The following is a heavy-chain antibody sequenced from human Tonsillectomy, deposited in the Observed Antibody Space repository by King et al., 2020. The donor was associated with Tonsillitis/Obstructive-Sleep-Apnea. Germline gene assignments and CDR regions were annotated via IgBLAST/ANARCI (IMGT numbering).Heavy chain of an antibody. Sequence: VQLVESGGGLVQPGGSLRLSCAASGFTFSSYWMSWVRQAPGKGLEWVGNMNQDGSEKYYVDSVKGRFTITRDNAKNSLYLQMNSLRAEDTAVYYCARDRRGSYWGQGTLVTVSS. CDR1: GFTFSSYW. V-gene: IGHV3-7*04. CDR2: MNQDGSEK. D-gene: IGHD3-10*01. J-gene: IGHJ4*02. CDR3: ARDRRGSY.